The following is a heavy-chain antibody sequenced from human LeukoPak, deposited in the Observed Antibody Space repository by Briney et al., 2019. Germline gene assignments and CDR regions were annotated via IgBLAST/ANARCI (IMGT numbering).Heavy chain of an antibody. V-gene: IGHV3-23*01. CDR3: ARDRAYPRDQFDC. J-gene: IGHJ4*02. CDR2: VSADGVV. Sequence: GGSLRLSCLASGFTFSNSWMTWVRQAPGKGLEWVSTVSADGVVWYSDSVRGRSTISRDNSKNTVSLQMKSLRADDTAVCFCARDRAYPRDQFDCWGQGTLVTVSS. D-gene: IGHD2-2*01. CDR1: GFTFSNSW.